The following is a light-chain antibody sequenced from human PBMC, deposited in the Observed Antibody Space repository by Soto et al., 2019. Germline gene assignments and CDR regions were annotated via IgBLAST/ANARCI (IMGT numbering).Light chain of an antibody. CDR3: AAWDDSLNGPV. CDR2: YDD. J-gene: IGLJ3*02. Sequence: QSVLTQPPSVSAAPGQRVTISCSGSNSNIGNNAVNWYQQLPGKAPKLLIHYDDRVPSGVSDRFSGSKSGTSASLAISALQSEDEAAYYCAAWDDSLNGPVFGGGTKLTVL. V-gene: IGLV1-36*01. CDR1: NSNIGNNA.